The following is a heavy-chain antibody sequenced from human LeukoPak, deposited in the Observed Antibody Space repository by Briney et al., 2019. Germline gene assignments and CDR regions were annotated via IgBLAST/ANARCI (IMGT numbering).Heavy chain of an antibody. CDR2: IKQDGSEK. V-gene: IGHV3-7*03. CDR3: ARVSGSYYDTISFAEYFQH. J-gene: IGHJ1*01. Sequence: GGSLRLSCAASGFTFSSYWMSWVRQAPGKGLEWVANIKQDGSEKYYVDSVKGRFTISRDNAKNSLYLQMNSLRAEDTAVYYCARVSGSYYDTISFAEYFQHWGQGTLVTVSS. CDR1: GFTFSSYW. D-gene: IGHD1-26*01.